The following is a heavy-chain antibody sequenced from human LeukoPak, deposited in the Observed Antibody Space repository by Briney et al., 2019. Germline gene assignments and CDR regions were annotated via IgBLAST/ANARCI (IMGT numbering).Heavy chain of an antibody. CDR1: GFTFSSYA. D-gene: IGHD5-24*01. Sequence: GGSLRLSCAASGFTFSSYAMSWVRQAPGKGLEWVSDISGSGGSTYYADSVKGRFTTSRDNSKNTLYLQMNSLRAEDTAVYYCARGSGDGYRLDQWGQGTLVSVSS. J-gene: IGHJ5*02. CDR2: ISGSGGST. V-gene: IGHV3-23*01. CDR3: ARGSGDGYRLDQ.